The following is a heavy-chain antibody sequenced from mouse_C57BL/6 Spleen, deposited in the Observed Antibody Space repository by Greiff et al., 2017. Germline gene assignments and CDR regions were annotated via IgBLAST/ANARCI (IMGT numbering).Heavy chain of an antibody. Sequence: VQGVESGPELVKPGASVKISCKASGYAFSSSWMNWVKQRPGKGLEWIGRIYPGDGDTNYNGKFKGKATLTADKSSSTAYMQLSSLTSEDSAVYFCATHSNYYFDYWGQGTTLTVSS. D-gene: IGHD2-5*01. J-gene: IGHJ2*01. CDR2: IYPGDGDT. CDR3: ATHSNYYFDY. CDR1: GYAFSSSW. V-gene: IGHV1-82*01.